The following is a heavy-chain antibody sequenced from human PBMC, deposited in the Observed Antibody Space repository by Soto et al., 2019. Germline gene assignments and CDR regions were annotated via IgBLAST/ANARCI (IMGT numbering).Heavy chain of an antibody. V-gene: IGHV3-30*18. CDR1: GFTFTNYG. J-gene: IGHJ4*02. CDR2: IKYDGSIK. CDR3: AKRSTVAGRGIDY. Sequence: QVHLVESGGGVVQPGTSLRLSCAASGFTFTNYGMHWVRQAPGKGLEWVAAIKYDGSIKYYADSVKGRFTISREDSKNTLYLQKNSLSAEDTAVYYCAKRSTVAGRGIDYWGQGTLVTVSS. D-gene: IGHD6-19*01.